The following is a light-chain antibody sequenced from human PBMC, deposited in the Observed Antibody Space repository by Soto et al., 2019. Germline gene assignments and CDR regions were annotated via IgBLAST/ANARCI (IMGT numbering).Light chain of an antibody. CDR1: QSVSKY. J-gene: IGKJ1*01. CDR2: GAS. CDR3: HQYGGSPQT. V-gene: IGKV3-20*01. Sequence: EIVLTQSPGTLALSPGEGATLSCRASQSVSKYLAWYQQKPGQAPRLLIYGASSRATGIPDSFSGSGSGTDFTLTISRLEPEDFAVYYCHQYGGSPQTFCQGTKVEIK.